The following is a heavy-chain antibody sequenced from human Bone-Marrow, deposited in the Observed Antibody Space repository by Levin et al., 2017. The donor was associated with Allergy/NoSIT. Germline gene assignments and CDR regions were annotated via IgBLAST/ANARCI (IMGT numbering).Heavy chain of an antibody. V-gene: IGHV4-61*02. CDR2: IYARGST. CDR1: GGSIRSGSYH. J-gene: IGHJ4*02. Sequence: SQTLSLTCTVSGGSIRSGSYHWSWIRQPAGKGLEWIGRIYARGSTNYNPSLKSRVTISVDTSKNQFSLRMRSVTAADTAVYYCARGGDVGVDIYYFDYWGQGTLVTVSS. D-gene: IGHD3-9*01. CDR3: ARGGDVGVDIYYFDY.